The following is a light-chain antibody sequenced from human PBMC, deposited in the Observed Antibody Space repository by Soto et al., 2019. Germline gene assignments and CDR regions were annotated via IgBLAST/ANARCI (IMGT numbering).Light chain of an antibody. CDR2: DVT. CDR1: SSDVGAFTY. Sequence: QSALTQPRSVSGSPGQSVTISCTGTSSDVGAFTYVSWYQQHPGKAPKLMIYDVTKRPSGVPDRFSGSKSGNTASLTISGLQTGDEADYYCCSYAGSYTFVVFGGGTKVTVL. CDR3: CSYAGSYTFVV. V-gene: IGLV2-11*01. J-gene: IGLJ2*01.